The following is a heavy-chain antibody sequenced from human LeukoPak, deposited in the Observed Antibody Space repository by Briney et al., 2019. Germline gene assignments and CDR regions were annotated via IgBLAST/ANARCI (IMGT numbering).Heavy chain of an antibody. CDR2: IYHSGNT. CDR3: ARNAGNSDVDY. D-gene: IGHD4-23*01. Sequence: SETLSLTCGVSGGSITSTNYWTWVRQPPGKELEWIGEIYHSGNTNYNPSLKSRVTMSVDKSNNQFSLRLNSVTAADTAVYYCARNAGNSDVDYWGQGTLVTVSP. V-gene: IGHV4-4*02. CDR1: GGSITSTNY. J-gene: IGHJ4*02.